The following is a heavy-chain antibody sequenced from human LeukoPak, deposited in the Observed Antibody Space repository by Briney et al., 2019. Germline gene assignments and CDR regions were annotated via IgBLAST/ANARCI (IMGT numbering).Heavy chain of an antibody. J-gene: IGHJ6*02. Sequence: PSETLSLTCAVYGGSFSGYYWSWIRQPPGKGLEWIGEINHSGSTNYNPSLKSRVTISVDTSKDQFSLKLSSVTAADTAVYYCASMPPDSSSRVKSWYYYYGMDVWGQGTTVTVSS. D-gene: IGHD6-13*01. V-gene: IGHV4-34*01. CDR3: ASMPPDSSSRVKSWYYYYGMDV. CDR1: GGSFSGYY. CDR2: INHSGST.